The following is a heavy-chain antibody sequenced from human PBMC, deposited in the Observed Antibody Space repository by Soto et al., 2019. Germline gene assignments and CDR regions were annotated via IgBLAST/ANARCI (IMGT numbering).Heavy chain of an antibody. J-gene: IGHJ6*03. CDR3: ARVGGEIPTTTYYYYYYMDV. CDR1: GGSFSGYY. CDR2: INHSGST. Sequence: SETLSLTCAVYGGSFSGYYWSWIRQPPGKGLEWIGEINHSGSTNYNPSLKSRVTISVDTSKNQFSLKLSSVTAADTAVYYCARVGGEIPTTTYYYYYYMDVWGKGTTVTVSS. D-gene: IGHD3-10*01. V-gene: IGHV4-34*01.